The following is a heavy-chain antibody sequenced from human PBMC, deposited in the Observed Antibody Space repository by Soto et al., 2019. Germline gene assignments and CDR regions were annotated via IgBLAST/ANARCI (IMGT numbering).Heavy chain of an antibody. CDR2: ISDSGTT. J-gene: IGHJ4*02. CDR3: AKGSEYFDY. CDR1: GFTFSNYA. V-gene: IGHV3-23*01. Sequence: XGSLRLTCTASGFTFSNYAMSWVRQAPGKGLEWVSAISDSGTTFYADSVKGRFTISRDNSKNMLYLQMNSLRAEDTAIYYCAKGSEYFDYWGQGTLVTVSS.